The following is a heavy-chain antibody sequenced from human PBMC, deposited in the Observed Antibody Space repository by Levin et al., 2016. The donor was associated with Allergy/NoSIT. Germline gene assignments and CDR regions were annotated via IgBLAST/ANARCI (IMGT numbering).Heavy chain of an antibody. V-gene: IGHV1-69*01. CDR2: IIPIFGTA. Sequence: WVRQAPGQGLEWMGGIIPIFGTANYAQKFQGRVTITADESTSTAYMELSSLRSEDTAVYYCAGEYYYDSSGYYYLDYWGQGTLVTVSS. J-gene: IGHJ4*02. D-gene: IGHD3-22*01. CDR3: AGEYYYDSSGYYYLDY.